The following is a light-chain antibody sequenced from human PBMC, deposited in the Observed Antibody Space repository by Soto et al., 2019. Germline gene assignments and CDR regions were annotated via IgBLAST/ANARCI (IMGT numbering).Light chain of an antibody. Sequence: DIQMTPSPSSLSASVGDRVTITCQASQDISNYLNWYQQKPGKAPKLLIYDASNLETGVPSRFSGSGSGTDFTFTISSLQPEDIAAYYCQHYDNLPYTFGQGTKLEIK. CDR1: QDISNY. CDR3: QHYDNLPYT. V-gene: IGKV1-33*01. J-gene: IGKJ2*01. CDR2: DAS.